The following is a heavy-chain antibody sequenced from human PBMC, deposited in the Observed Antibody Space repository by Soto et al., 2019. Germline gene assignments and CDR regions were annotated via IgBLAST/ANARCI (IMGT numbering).Heavy chain of an antibody. CDR2: VYYGGST. Sequence: SETLSLTCTVSGVSISSSSYYWGWIRQPPGKGLEWIGNVYYGGSTYYNPSLKSRVTISVETSKSQFSLKLGSVTAADTAVYYCAGGDYYHSSGYYFYYYTMDVWGQGTTVTVS. CDR1: GVSISSSSYY. J-gene: IGHJ6*02. V-gene: IGHV4-39*01. D-gene: IGHD3-22*01. CDR3: AGGDYYHSSGYYFYYYTMDV.